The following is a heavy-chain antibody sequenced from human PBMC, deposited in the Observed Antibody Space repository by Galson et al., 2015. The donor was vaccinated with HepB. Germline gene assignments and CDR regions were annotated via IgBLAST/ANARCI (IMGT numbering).Heavy chain of an antibody. J-gene: IGHJ2*01. D-gene: IGHD6-13*01. V-gene: IGHV2-70*11. CDR3: ARIIPPAGNWYFDF. CDR2: IDWDDDK. Sequence: PALVKPTQTLTLTCTFSGFSLSTSGMSVSWIRQPPGRALEWLARIDWDDDKYYTTSLKTRLTISKDTSKNQVVLTMTDMDPVDTATYYCARIIPPAGNWYFDFWGRGTLVTVSS. CDR1: GFSLSTSGMS.